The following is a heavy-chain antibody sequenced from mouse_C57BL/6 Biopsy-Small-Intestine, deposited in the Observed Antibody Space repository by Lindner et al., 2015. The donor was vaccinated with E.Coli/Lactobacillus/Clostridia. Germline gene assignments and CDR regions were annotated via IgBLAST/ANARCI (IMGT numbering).Heavy chain of an antibody. CDR3: ARGLLLRYLYYYAMDY. J-gene: IGHJ4*01. V-gene: IGHV1-42*01. CDR2: INPSTGGT. D-gene: IGHD1-1*01. Sequence: VQLQESGPELVKPGASVKISCKASGYSFTGYYMNWVKQSPEKSLEWIGEINPSTGGTTYNQKFKAKATLTVDKSSSTAYMQLKSLTSEDSAVYYCARGLLLRYLYYYAMDYWGQGTSVTVSS. CDR1: GYSFTGYY.